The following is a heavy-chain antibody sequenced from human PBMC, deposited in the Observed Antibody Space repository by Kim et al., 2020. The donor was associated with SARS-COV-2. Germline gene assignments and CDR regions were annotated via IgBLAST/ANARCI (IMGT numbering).Heavy chain of an antibody. D-gene: IGHD3-22*01. J-gene: IGHJ5*02. CDR3: ARDGRVVGTNVDP. V-gene: IGHV4-34*01. CDR1: GGSFSGYY. Sequence: SETLSLTCAVYGGSFSGYYWSWIRQPPGKGLEWIGEINHSGSTNYNPSLKSRVTISVDTSKNQFSLKLSSVTAADTAVYYCARDGRVVGTNVDPWGQGTLVTVSS. CDR2: INHSGST.